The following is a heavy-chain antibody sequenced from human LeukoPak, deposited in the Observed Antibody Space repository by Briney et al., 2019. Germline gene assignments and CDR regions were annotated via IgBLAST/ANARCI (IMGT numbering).Heavy chain of an antibody. J-gene: IGHJ1*01. Sequence: SETLSLTCAVYGGSFSGYYWSWIRQPPGKGLEWIGEINHSGSTSYNPSLKSRVTISVDTSKNQFSLKLSSVTAADTAVYYCARGRSREGGYSSSWYLLWGQGTLVTVSS. D-gene: IGHD6-13*01. CDR2: INHSGST. CDR3: ARGRSREGGYSSSWYLL. V-gene: IGHV4-34*01. CDR1: GGSFSGYY.